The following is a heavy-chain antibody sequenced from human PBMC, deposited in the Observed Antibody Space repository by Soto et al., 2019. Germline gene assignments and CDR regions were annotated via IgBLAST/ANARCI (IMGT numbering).Heavy chain of an antibody. CDR2: ISSSGTDT. J-gene: IGHJ4*02. CDR3: ARRRGSGNYFIDL. D-gene: IGHD3-10*01. V-gene: IGHV3-23*01. Sequence: EVQLLGSGGGLVQLWGSLRLSCAASGFTFSNADMVWVRQALGKGLEWVSTISSSGTDTYYADSVKGRFTISRDNSRDTLFLQVNNLRAEDTALYYCARRRGSGNYFIDLWGQGTLVTVSS. CDR1: GFTFSNAD.